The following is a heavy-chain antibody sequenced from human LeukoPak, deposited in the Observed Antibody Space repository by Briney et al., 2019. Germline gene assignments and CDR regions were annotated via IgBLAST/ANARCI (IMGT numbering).Heavy chain of an antibody. V-gene: IGHV4-39*07. J-gene: IGHJ3*02. CDR3: ARDGLAFDI. CDR1: GGSISSSTHY. CDR2: FYYSGST. Sequence: SETLSLTCTVSGGSISSSTHYWGWIRQPPGKGLEWIGSFYYSGSTYYNPSLKSRVTISVDTSKNQFSLKLSSVTAADTAVYYCARDGLAFDIWGQGTMVTVSS.